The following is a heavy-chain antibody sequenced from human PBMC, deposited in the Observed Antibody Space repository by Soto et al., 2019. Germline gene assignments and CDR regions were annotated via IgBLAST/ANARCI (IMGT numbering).Heavy chain of an antibody. D-gene: IGHD3-3*01. CDR3: AREGGRYYDFWSGYSPGSGMDV. Sequence: PSETLSLTCTVSGGSISSYYWSWIRQPPGKGLEWIGYIYYSGSTNYNPSLKSRVTISVDTSKNQSSLKLSSVTAADTAVYYCAREGGRYYDFWSGYSPGSGMDVWGQGTTVTVS. CDR1: GGSISSYY. V-gene: IGHV4-59*01. CDR2: IYYSGST. J-gene: IGHJ6*02.